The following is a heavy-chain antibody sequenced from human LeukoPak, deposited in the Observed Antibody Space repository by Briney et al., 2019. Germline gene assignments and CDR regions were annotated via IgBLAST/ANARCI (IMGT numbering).Heavy chain of an antibody. V-gene: IGHV4-34*01. CDR2: INHSGST. Sequence: SETLSLTCAVYGGSFSGYYWSWIRQPPGKGLEWIGEINHSGSTNYNPSLKSRVTISVDTSKNQFSLKLSSVTAADTAVYYCARGRPTTYYYDSSGYYLFDYGGQGTLVTVSS. CDR3: ARGRPTTYYYDSSGYYLFDY. J-gene: IGHJ4*02. CDR1: GGSFSGYY. D-gene: IGHD3-22*01.